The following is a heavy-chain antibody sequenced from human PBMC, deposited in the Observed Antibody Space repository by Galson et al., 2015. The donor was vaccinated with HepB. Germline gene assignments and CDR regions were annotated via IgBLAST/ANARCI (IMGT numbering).Heavy chain of an antibody. CDR3: ARTSSGWSPTHYGMDV. Sequence: SLRLSCAASGFTFSDYSMNWVRQAPGKGLDWVSSISGSSGYIYYAGSRFTISRDNAKNSLYLQMNSLRAEDTAVYYCARTSSGWSPTHYGMDVWGQGTTVTVSS. D-gene: IGHD6-19*01. V-gene: IGHV3-21*01. CDR1: GFTFSDYS. J-gene: IGHJ6*02. CDR2: ISGSSGYI.